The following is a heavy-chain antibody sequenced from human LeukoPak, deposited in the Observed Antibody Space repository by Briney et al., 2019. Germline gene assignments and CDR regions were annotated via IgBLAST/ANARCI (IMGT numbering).Heavy chain of an antibody. CDR2: IKTNTDGGTT. J-gene: IGHJ4*02. Sequence: GGSLRLSCAGSGFTFSNAWMTWVRQAPGKGLEWVGRIKTNTDGGTTDYAAPVKGRFIISRDDSRNTLYLQMNSLRTADTAVYYCTSTLGYWGQGALVTVSS. CDR3: TSTLGY. V-gene: IGHV3-15*01. CDR1: GFTFSNAW.